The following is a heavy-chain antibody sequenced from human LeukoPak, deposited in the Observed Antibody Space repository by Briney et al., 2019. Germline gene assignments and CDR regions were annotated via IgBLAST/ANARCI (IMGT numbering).Heavy chain of an antibody. Sequence: WASVKVSCKASGYTFTSYAMNWVRQAPGQGLEWMGWINTNTGNPTYAQGFTGRFVFSLDTSVSTAYLQISSLKAEDTAVYYCARDPFRYFDWFYYYYMDVWGKGTTVTVSS. D-gene: IGHD3-9*01. CDR1: GYTFTSYA. J-gene: IGHJ6*03. CDR3: ARDPFRYFDWFYYYYMDV. V-gene: IGHV7-4-1*02. CDR2: INTNTGNP.